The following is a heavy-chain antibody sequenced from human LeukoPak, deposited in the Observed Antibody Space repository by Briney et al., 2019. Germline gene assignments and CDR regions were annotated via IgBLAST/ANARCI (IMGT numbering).Heavy chain of an antibody. Sequence: PGGSLRLSCAASGFTVSSNYMTWVRQAPGKGLEWVSVIYSGGDTYYADSVKGRFTISRDNSKNTLYLQMNSLRAEDTAVYYCAKANEITNAIPTAAYFDYWGQGTLVTVSS. CDR2: IYSGGDT. CDR3: AKANEITNAIPTAAYFDY. J-gene: IGHJ4*02. D-gene: IGHD3-10*01. CDR1: GFTVSSNY. V-gene: IGHV3-53*01.